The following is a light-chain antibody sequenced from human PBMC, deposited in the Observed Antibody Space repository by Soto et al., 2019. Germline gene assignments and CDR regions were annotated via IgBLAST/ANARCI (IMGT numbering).Light chain of an antibody. CDR1: QSVSNW. J-gene: IGKJ4*01. V-gene: IGKV1-5*01. CDR2: DAS. CDR3: QHYNSDEVT. Sequence: DIQRTQSPSTLPASVGDTVTITCRASQSVSNWLAWYQQKPRKAPKLLIFDASSLESGVPSRFSGSGSGTEFTLTISSLQPDDFASYYCQHYNSDEVTFGGGTKVDIK.